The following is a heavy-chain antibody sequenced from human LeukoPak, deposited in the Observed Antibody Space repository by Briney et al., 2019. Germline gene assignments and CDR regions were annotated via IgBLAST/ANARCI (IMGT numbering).Heavy chain of an antibody. CDR1: GFTVSSNY. D-gene: IGHD6-13*01. J-gene: IGHJ4*02. CDR2: IYSGGST. CDR3: ARDIAAAGTYDY. Sequence: GGSLRLSCAASGFTVSSNYMSWVRQAPGKGLEWVSVIYSGGSTYYAVSVKGRFTISRDNSKNTLYLQMNSLRAEDTAVYYCARDIAAAGTYDYWGQGTLVTVSS. V-gene: IGHV3-66*01.